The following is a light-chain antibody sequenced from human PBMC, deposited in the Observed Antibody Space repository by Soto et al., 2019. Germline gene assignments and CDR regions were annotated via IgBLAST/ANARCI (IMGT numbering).Light chain of an antibody. Sequence: EIVLTQSPGTLSLSPLERGHLXWRPSQSVSSSYLAWYQQKPGQAPRLLIYGASSRATGIPDRFSGSGSGTDFTLTISRLEPEDFAVYYCQQYGSSPPWTFGQGTKVDIK. J-gene: IGKJ1*01. V-gene: IGKV3-20*01. CDR3: QQYGSSPPWT. CDR2: GAS. CDR1: QSVSSSY.